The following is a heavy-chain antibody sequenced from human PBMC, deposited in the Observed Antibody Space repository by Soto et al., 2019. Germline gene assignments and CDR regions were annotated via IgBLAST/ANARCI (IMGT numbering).Heavy chain of an antibody. Sequence: QVQLQESGPGLVKPSQTLSLTCTVSGGSISSGGYYWSWIRQHPGKGLEWIGYIYYSGSTYYNPSLKSRVTISVDTSKNQFSLKLSSVTAAVTAVYYCARVTMVRGVITRGWFDPWGQGTLVTVSS. CDR2: IYYSGST. CDR3: ARVTMVRGVITRGWFDP. V-gene: IGHV4-31*03. J-gene: IGHJ5*02. D-gene: IGHD3-10*01. CDR1: GGSISSGGYY.